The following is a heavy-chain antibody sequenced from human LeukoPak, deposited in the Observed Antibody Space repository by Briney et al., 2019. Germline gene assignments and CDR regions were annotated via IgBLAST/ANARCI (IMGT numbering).Heavy chain of an antibody. D-gene: IGHD3-10*02. J-gene: IGHJ6*04. CDR1: GFTFSSYN. CDR2: ITSSGSYI. CDR3: AELGITMIGGV. Sequence: PGRSLRLSCAASGFTFSSYNMNWVRQAPGKGLEWVSSITSSGSYIYYADSVKGRFTISRDNAKNSLYLQMNSLRAEDTAVYYCAELGITMIGGVWGKGTTVTISS. V-gene: IGHV3-21*01.